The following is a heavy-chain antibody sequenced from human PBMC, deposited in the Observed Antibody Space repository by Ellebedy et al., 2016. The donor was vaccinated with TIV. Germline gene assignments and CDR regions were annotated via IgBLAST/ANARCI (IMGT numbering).Heavy chain of an antibody. D-gene: IGHD3-10*01. J-gene: IGHJ6*02. CDR2: ISSSGSTI. CDR1: GFTFSSYS. V-gene: IGHV3-48*04. Sequence: PGGSLRLSCAASGFTFSSYSMNWVRQAPGKGLEWVSYISSSGSTIYYADSVKGRFTISRDNAKNSLYLQMNSLRAEDTAVYYCARGYYYGSGTGGMDVWGQGTTVTVSS. CDR3: ARGYYYGSGTGGMDV.